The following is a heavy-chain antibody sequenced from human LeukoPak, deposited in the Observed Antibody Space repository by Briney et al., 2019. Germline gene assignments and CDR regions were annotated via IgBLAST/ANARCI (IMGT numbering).Heavy chain of an antibody. CDR3: ARVSEEDGYKSEHRYFDY. D-gene: IGHD5-24*01. CDR1: GFTFSSYW. Sequence: GGSMRLSCVASGFTFSSYWMHWVRQAPGKGLVGVSRIKSDGSSTRYADSVKGRFTISRDNAKNTLYLQMNNLRAEDTAVYYCARVSEEDGYKSEHRYFDYWGQGTLVTVSS. J-gene: IGHJ4*02. V-gene: IGHV3-74*01. CDR2: IKSDGSST.